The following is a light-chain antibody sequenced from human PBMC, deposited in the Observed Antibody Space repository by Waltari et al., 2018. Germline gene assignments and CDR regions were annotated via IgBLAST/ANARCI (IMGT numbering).Light chain of an antibody. CDR3: QQYKHYRT. Sequence: DIQMTQSPSTLSASVGDRVTITCRASQSIDRWLAWYQQKPGKAPKLLIYKTSSLESGVASRFSGSGYGTEFTLTISSLQPDDFATYYGQQYKHYRTFGQGTKVEIK. J-gene: IGKJ1*01. CDR1: QSIDRW. CDR2: KTS. V-gene: IGKV1-5*03.